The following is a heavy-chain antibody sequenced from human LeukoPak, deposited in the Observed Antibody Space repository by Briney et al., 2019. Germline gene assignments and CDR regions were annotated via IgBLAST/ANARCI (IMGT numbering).Heavy chain of an antibody. Sequence: QTSETLSLTCAVYGGSFSGYYWSWLRQPPGKGLEWIGEINHSGSTNYNPSLKSRVTISVDTSKNQFSLKLSSVTAADTAVYYCARGRGSYSYGYWGQGTLVTVSS. CDR2: INHSGST. CDR3: ARGRGSYSYGY. J-gene: IGHJ4*02. CDR1: GGSFSGYY. V-gene: IGHV4-34*01. D-gene: IGHD1-26*01.